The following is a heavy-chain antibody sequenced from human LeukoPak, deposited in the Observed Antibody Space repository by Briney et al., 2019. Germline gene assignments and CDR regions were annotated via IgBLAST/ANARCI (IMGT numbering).Heavy chain of an antibody. CDR2: IYTSGST. Sequence: SETLSLTCTVSGGAISSYHWSWIRQPAGKGLEWIGRIYTSGSTNYNPSLKSRVTMSVDTSKNQFSLMLSSVTAADTAVYYCARVGDYALKDWGQGTLVTVSS. CDR1: GGAISSYH. J-gene: IGHJ4*02. V-gene: IGHV4-4*07. D-gene: IGHD3-16*01. CDR3: ARVGDYALKD.